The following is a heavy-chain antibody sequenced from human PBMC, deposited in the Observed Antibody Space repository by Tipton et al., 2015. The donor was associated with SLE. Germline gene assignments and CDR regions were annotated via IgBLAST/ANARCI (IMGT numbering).Heavy chain of an antibody. CDR1: GGSISSYY. J-gene: IGHJ4*02. CDR3: ARESCWDPLFDY. D-gene: IGHD2-15*01. V-gene: IGHV4-59*01. Sequence: TLSLTCTVSGGSISSYYWSWIRQPPGKGLEWIGYIYYSGSTNYNPSLKSRVTISVDTSKNQFSLKLSSVTAADTAVYYCARESCWDPLFDYWGQGTLLTVSS. CDR2: IYYSGST.